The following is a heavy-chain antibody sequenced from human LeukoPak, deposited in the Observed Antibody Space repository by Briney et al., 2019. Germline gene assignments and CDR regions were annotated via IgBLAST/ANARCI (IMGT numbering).Heavy chain of an antibody. D-gene: IGHD2-2*01. J-gene: IGHJ5*02. CDR1: GFTFSSYS. CDR2: ISSSSYI. CDR3: ARGSVPAATSDNWFDP. Sequence: GGSLRLSCAASGFTFSSYSMNWVRQAPGKGLEWVSSISSSSYIYYADSVKGRFTISRDNAKNSLYLQMNSLRAEDTAVYYCARGSVPAATSDNWFDPWGQGTLVTVSS. V-gene: IGHV3-21*01.